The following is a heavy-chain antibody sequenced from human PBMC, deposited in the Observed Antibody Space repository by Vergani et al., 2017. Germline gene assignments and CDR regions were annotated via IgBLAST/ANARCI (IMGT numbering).Heavy chain of an antibody. CDR3: ARDASYGDVAYFDY. V-gene: IGHV4-31*03. CDR2: IYYSGST. CDR1: GGSISSGGYY. Sequence: QVQLQESGPGLVKPSQTLSLTCTVSGGSISSGGYYWSWIRQHPGKGLEWIGYIYYSGSTYYNPSLKSRVTISVDTSKNQFSLKLMSMTAADTAVYYCARDASYGDVAYFDYWGQGTLVTVSS. J-gene: IGHJ4*02. D-gene: IGHD4-17*01.